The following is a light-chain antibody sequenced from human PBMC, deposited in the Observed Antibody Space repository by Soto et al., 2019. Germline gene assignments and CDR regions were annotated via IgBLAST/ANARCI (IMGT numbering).Light chain of an antibody. CDR1: QSISTW. V-gene: IGKV1-5*03. Sequence: QMAQSPSTLSASVGDRVTITCRASQSISTWLAWYQQKPGKAPSLLIFKASELESGVPSRFSGSGSGTEFTLTISSLQPDDFATYYCQQYNTYGYVWTFGQGTKVDIK. CDR2: KAS. J-gene: IGKJ1*01. CDR3: QQYNTYGYVWT.